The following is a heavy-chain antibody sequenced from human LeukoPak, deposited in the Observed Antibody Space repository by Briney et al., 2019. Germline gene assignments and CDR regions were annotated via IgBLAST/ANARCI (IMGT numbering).Heavy chain of an antibody. CDR1: GYSISSGYY. V-gene: IGHV4-38-2*01. J-gene: IGHJ4*02. CDR2: IYHSGST. Sequence: PSETLSLTCAVSGYSISSGYYWGWIRQPPGKGLEWIGSIYHSGSTYYNPSLKSRVTISVDTSKNQFSLKLSSVAAADTAVYYCARAGSTSCLDYWGQGTLVTVSS. CDR3: ARAGSTSCLDY. D-gene: IGHD2-2*01.